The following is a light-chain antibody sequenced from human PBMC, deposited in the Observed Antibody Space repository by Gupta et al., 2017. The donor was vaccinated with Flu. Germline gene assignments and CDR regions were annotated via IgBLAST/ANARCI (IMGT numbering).Light chain of an antibody. J-gene: IGLJ3*02. CDR2: EDN. Sequence: QSVLTQPPSVSAAPGQKVTISCSGTISNIGDHYVSWYQQLPETAPKLLIFEDNQRPSGIPDRFSGSKSVTSATLDITGLQTGDEADYFCGAWDNSLSAWVFGGGTKLTV. CDR3: GAWDNSLSAWV. CDR1: ISNIGDHY. V-gene: IGLV1-51*02.